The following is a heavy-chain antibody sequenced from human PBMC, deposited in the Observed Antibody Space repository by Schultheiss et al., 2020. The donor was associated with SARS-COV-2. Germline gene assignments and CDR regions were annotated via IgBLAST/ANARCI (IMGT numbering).Heavy chain of an antibody. D-gene: IGHD1-7*01. V-gene: IGHV3-48*01. J-gene: IGHJ4*02. CDR1: GFTFSSYS. CDR2: ISSSSSTI. CDR3: ARVRKRTGTTRVLYFDY. Sequence: GGSLRLSCAASGFTFSSYSMNWVRQAPGKGLEWVSYISSSSSTIYYADSVKGRFTISRDNAKNSLYLQMNSLRAEDTAVYYCARVRKRTGTTRVLYFDYWGQGTLVTVSS.